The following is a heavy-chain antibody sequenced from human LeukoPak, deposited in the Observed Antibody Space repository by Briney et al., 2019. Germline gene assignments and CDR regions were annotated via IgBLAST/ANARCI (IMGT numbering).Heavy chain of an antibody. CDR1: GYTFTSYD. V-gene: IGHV1-69*13. Sequence: SVKVSCKASGYTFTSYDISWVRQAPGQGLEWMGGIIPIFGTANYAQKFQGRVTITADESTSTAYMELSSLRSEDTAVYYCATWGYCSGGSCELLYYYYMDVWGKGTTVTVSS. CDR3: ATWGYCSGGSCELLYYYYMDV. J-gene: IGHJ6*03. CDR2: IIPIFGTA. D-gene: IGHD2-15*01.